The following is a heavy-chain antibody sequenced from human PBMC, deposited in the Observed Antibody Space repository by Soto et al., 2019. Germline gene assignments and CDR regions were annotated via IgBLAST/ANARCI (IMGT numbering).Heavy chain of an antibody. Sequence: PGGSLRLSCAASGFTFSNYAMSWVRQARGKGLEWVSAISGSGGSTYYADSVKGRFTISRDNSKNTLYLQMNSLRAEDTAVYYCAKDRLSRSSYWYFDLWGRGTLVTVLL. J-gene: IGHJ2*01. CDR1: GFTFSNYA. V-gene: IGHV3-23*01. CDR3: AKDRLSRSSYWYFDL. CDR2: ISGSGGST. D-gene: IGHD6-13*01.